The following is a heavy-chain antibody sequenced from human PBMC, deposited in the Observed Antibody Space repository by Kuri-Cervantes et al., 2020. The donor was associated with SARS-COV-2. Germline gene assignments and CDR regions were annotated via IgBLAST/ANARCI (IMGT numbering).Heavy chain of an antibody. V-gene: IGHV1-2*02. CDR1: GYTFTGYY. CDR2: INPNSGGT. J-gene: IGHJ4*02. D-gene: IGHD2-2*01. Sequence: ASVKVSCKASGYTFTGYYMHRVRQAPGQGLEWMGWINPNSGGTSYAQKFQGRVTMTRDTSISTANMELSRLRSDDTAVYYCARVLGSSTSCYWDWGQGTLVTVSS. CDR3: ARVLGSSTSCYWD.